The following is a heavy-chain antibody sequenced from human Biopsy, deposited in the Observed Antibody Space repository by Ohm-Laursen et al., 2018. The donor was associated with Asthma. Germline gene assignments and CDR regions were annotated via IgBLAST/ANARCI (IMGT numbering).Heavy chain of an antibody. Sequence: SLSLSCSASGFTFRTSWMTWVRQAPGKGLEWVANIKEDGSEKNYVDSVKGRLTISRDNGKNSLYLQMNSLRAEDTAVYYCARDVDLRSVYWGQGTLVTVSS. CDR1: GFTFRTSW. V-gene: IGHV3-7*05. CDR2: IKEDGSEK. D-gene: IGHD2-15*01. CDR3: ARDVDLRSVY. J-gene: IGHJ4*02.